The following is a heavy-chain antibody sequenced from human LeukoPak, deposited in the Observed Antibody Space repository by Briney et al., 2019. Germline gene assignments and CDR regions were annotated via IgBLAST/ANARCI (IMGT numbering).Heavy chain of an antibody. J-gene: IGHJ3*02. D-gene: IGHD2-21*02. CDR2: RWYDGSNK. CDR1: GFTFSTYG. Sequence: GSLILSCAASGFTFSTYGMHWVRQAPGQGLECVAVRWYDGSNKYYADSVNGRFTIYRGSSKNKLYLQMNGLSAEDTAGCDCARTPALAYCGGDCQGDAFDIWGQGTMVTVSS. CDR3: ARTPALAYCGGDCQGDAFDI. V-gene: IGHV3-33*08.